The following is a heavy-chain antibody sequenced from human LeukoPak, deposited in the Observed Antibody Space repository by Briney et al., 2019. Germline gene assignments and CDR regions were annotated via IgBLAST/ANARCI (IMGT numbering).Heavy chain of an antibody. J-gene: IGHJ4*02. CDR2: ISDYNGNT. D-gene: IGHD6-13*01. V-gene: IGHV1-18*04. CDR1: GYTFTSYG. Sequence: GASVNVSCKASGYTFTSYGISWVRQAPGQGLEGMGWISDYNGNTNYAQTLQGSDTMTTDTSTRTAYMELRSLTYDCTAVYYCARCSSSNEPPLYWGQGTLVTVSS. CDR3: ARCSSSNEPPLY.